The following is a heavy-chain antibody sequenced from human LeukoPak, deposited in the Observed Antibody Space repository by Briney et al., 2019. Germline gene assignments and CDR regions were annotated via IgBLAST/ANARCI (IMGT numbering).Heavy chain of an antibody. CDR1: GFTFSSFA. Sequence: PGGSLRLSCSASGFTFSSFAMHWVRQAPGKGLGYVSGISSNGGSTYYAESVKGRFTISRDNSENTLYLQMSSLRLEDTAVYYCVKERRNGWYDFDYWGQGSLVTVSS. CDR3: VKERRNGWYDFDY. J-gene: IGHJ4*02. D-gene: IGHD6-19*01. CDR2: ISSNGGST. V-gene: IGHV3-64D*08.